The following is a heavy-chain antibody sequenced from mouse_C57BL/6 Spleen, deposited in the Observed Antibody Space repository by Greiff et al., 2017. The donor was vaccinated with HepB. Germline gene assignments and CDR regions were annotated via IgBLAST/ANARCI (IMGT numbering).Heavy chain of an antibody. V-gene: IGHV1-82*01. J-gene: IGHJ2*01. CDR1: GYAFSSSW. D-gene: IGHD4-1*01. CDR2: IYPGDGDT. Sequence: QVQLQQSGPELVKPGASVKISCKASGYAFSSSWMNWVKQRPGKGLEWIGRIYPGDGDTNYNGKFKGNATLTADKSSSTAYMQISSLTSEDSAVYFCARQGLGVYWGQGTTLTVSS. CDR3: ARQGLGVY.